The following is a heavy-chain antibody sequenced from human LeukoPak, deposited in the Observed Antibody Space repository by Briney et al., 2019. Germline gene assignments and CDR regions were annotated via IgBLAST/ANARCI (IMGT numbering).Heavy chain of an antibody. CDR1: GFTFSSYA. J-gene: IGHJ4*02. Sequence: GRSLRLSCAASGFTFSSYAMHWVRQAPGKGLEWVAVISYDGSNKYYADSVKGRFTISRDNSKNTLYLQMNSLRAEDTAVYYCARDSSRRVAGTGYFDYWGQGTLVTVSS. CDR2: ISYDGSNK. D-gene: IGHD6-19*01. CDR3: ARDSSRRVAGTGYFDY. V-gene: IGHV3-30-3*01.